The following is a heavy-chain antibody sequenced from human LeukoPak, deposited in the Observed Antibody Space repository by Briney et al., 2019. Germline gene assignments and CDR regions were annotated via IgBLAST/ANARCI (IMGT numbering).Heavy chain of an antibody. CDR3: AREVVTANYYYYMDV. CDR2: IYYSGST. D-gene: IGHD2-21*02. Sequence: PSETLSLTCTVSGGSISSYYWSWIRQPPGKGLEWIGYIYYSGSTNYNPSLKSRVTISVDTSKNQFSLKLSSVTAADTAVYYCAREVVTANYYYYMDVWGKGTTVTISS. J-gene: IGHJ6*03. CDR1: GGSISSYY. V-gene: IGHV4-59*01.